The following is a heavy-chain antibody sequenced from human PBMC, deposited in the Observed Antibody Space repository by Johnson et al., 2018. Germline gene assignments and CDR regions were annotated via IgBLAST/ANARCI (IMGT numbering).Heavy chain of an antibody. CDR3: ARILVVVAATYDAFDI. J-gene: IGHJ3*02. CDR1: GFTFNSYS. V-gene: IGHV3-21*01. CDR2: ISSSSNYI. Sequence: VQLVESGGGLVKPGGSLRLSCAASGFTFNSYSMNWVRQAPGKGLEWVSSISSSSNYIYYADSVKGRFTISRDNAKNSLYLQMNSLRAEDTAVYYCARILVVVAATYDAFDIWGQGTMVTVSS. D-gene: IGHD2-15*01.